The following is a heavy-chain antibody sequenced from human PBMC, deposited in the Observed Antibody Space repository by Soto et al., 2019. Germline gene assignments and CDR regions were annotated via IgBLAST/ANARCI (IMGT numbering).Heavy chain of an antibody. Sequence: GGSLRLSCAAARFRFSSYGMHWVRQAPGKGLEWMAVVSYDGGYQNYADSVKGRFTISRDNSKNTLYLQMDSLRPEDTAVYYCAKGTTVTPWRYLDLWGPGTLVTVSS. D-gene: IGHD4-17*01. CDR2: VSYDGGYQ. CDR1: RFRFSSYG. V-gene: IGHV3-30*18. J-gene: IGHJ2*01. CDR3: AKGTTVTPWRYLDL.